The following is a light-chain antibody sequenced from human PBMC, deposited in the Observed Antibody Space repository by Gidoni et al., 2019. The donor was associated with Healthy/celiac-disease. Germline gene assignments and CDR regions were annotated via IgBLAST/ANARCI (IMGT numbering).Light chain of an antibody. V-gene: IGKV3-20*01. CDR1: QSVSSSY. Sequence: EIVLTQSPGTLSLSPGERATLACRASQSVSSSYLAWYHQKPGQAPRLLIYGASSRATGIPDRFSGSGSGTDFTLTISRLEPEDFAVYYCQQYGSSLVFTFGGGTKVEIK. CDR3: QQYGSSLVFT. J-gene: IGKJ4*01. CDR2: GAS.